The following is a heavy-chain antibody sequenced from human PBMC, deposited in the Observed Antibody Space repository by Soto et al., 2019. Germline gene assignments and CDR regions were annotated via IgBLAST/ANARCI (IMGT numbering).Heavy chain of an antibody. CDR1: GFSFSNYW. Sequence: EVQLVESGGGLVQSGGSLRLSCAASGFSFSNYWMHWVRQAPGKGLEWVSRTNEDGSRTDYADSVQGRFTISRDNANNALYLHLNSLRAEDTAIYYSSTDLSGQYDYWGQGVLVTVSS. V-gene: IGHV3-74*01. CDR2: TNEDGSRT. CDR3: STDLSGQYDY. J-gene: IGHJ4*02. D-gene: IGHD3-16*02.